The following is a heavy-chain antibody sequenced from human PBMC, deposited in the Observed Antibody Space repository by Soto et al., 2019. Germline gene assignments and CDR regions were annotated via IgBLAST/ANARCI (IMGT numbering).Heavy chain of an antibody. J-gene: IGHJ6*02. CDR3: TRGQEVWWNAGPLGLHGLDV. CDR2: MNPSSANT. V-gene: IGHV1-8*01. CDR1: RYTFISYD. Sequence: ASVKVSCKATRYTFISYDINWVRQAPGQGLEWMGWMNPSSANTGYAQKFQGRISMTRNTSMNTAYMELNSLTSEDTAVYYCTRGQEVWWNAGPLGLHGLDVWGQGTTVTVSS. D-gene: IGHD3-16*01.